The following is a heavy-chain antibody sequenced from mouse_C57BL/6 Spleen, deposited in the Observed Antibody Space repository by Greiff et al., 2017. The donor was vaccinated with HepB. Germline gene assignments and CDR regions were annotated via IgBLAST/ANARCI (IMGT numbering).Heavy chain of an antibody. Sequence: QVQLLQSGPELVKPGASVKISCKASGYAFSSSWMNWVKQRPGKGLEWIGRIYPGDGDTNYNGKFKGKATLTADKSSSTAYMQLSSLTSEDSAVYFCARRITTGDYAMDYWGQGTSVTVSA. J-gene: IGHJ4*01. CDR2: IYPGDGDT. V-gene: IGHV1-82*01. CDR3: ARRITTGDYAMDY. D-gene: IGHD1-1*01. CDR1: GYAFSSSW.